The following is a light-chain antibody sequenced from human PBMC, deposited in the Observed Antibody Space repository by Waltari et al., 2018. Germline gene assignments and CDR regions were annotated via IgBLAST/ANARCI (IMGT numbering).Light chain of an antibody. CDR1: QRVGNF. J-gene: IGKJ4*01. CDR2: DVS. V-gene: IGKV3-11*01. CDR3: QQRGNWAPLT. Sequence: ELVLTQSPATLYLSPGERATLSCRASQRVGNFLAWYRQKPGQPPRLVIYDVSHRATGTPARFSGSGSGTDFTLTISTLQPEDFAFYFCQQRGNWAPLTFGGGTEVVIK.